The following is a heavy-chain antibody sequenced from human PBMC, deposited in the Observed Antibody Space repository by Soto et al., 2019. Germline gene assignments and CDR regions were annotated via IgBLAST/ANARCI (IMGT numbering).Heavy chain of an antibody. CDR1: GFTFSNYA. D-gene: IGHD6-19*01. Sequence: GGSLRLSCAASGFTFSNYAMSWVRQAPGKGLEWVSAISSTGGSTYYADSVKGRFTISRDNSKNTLSLQMNSLRVEDTAVYHCAKVPSGWTPLLNWFDPWGQGTLVTVSS. CDR2: ISSTGGST. V-gene: IGHV3-23*01. J-gene: IGHJ5*02. CDR3: AKVPSGWTPLLNWFDP.